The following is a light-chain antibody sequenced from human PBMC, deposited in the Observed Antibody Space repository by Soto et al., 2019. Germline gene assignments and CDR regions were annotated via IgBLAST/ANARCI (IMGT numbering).Light chain of an antibody. CDR1: QDVYIY. Sequence: SQLTQSPASLSASIGDRVTITCQASQDVYIYLNWYQQKPGKAPRLLIYDASNLETGVPSRFSGTGSGTHFTLTINSLQAEDFATYYCQQYDNLPPYAFGQGTKLGI. V-gene: IGKV1-33*01. CDR3: QQYDNLPPYA. J-gene: IGKJ2*01. CDR2: DAS.